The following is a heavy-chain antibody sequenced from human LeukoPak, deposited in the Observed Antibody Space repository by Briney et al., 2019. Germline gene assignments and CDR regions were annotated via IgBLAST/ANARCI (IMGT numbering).Heavy chain of an antibody. V-gene: IGHV1-69*04. CDR1: GGTFSRYA. Sequence: SSVKVSCKASGGTFSRYAISWVRQAPGQGLEWMGRIIPILGIANYAQKFQGRVTITADKSTRTAYLELSSLRSEDTAVYYCARDHYGDLYGIDYWGQGTLVTVSS. CDR3: ARDHYGDLYGIDY. J-gene: IGHJ4*01. CDR2: IIPILGIA. D-gene: IGHD4-17*01.